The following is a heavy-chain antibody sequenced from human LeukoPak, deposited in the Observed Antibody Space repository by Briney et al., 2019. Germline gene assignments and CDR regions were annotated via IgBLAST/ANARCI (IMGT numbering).Heavy chain of an antibody. CDR3: ARDPLEKYSSGWPLAS. CDR2: IIPIFGTA. V-gene: IGHV1-69*05. J-gene: IGHJ4*02. CDR1: GGTFSSYA. Sequence: SVKVSCKASGGTFSSYAISWVRQAPGQGLEWMGGIIPIFGTANYAQKFQGRVTITTDESTSTAYMELSSLRSEDTAVYYCARDPLEKYSSGWPLASWGQGTLVTVSS. D-gene: IGHD6-19*01.